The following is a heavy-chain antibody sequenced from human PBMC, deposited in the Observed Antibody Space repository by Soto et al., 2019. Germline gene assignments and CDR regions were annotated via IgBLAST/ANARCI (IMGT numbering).Heavy chain of an antibody. J-gene: IGHJ2*01. Sequence: QVQLQESGPGLVKPSQTLSLTCTVSGGSISSGDYYWSWIHQPPGKGLEWIGYIYYSGSTYFNPSLKSRVTISVDTSKNQFSLKLSSVTAADTAVYYCARTTLRFLEWGPDWYFDLWGRGTLVTVSS. V-gene: IGHV4-30-4*01. CDR3: ARTTLRFLEWGPDWYFDL. CDR1: GGSISSGDYY. CDR2: IYYSGST. D-gene: IGHD3-3*01.